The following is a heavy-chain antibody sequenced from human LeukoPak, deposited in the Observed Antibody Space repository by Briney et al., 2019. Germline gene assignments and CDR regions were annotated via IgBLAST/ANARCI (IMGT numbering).Heavy chain of an antibody. V-gene: IGHV3-30-3*01. Sequence: PGGSLRLSCAASGFTFSSYAMHWVRQAPGKGLEWVAVISYDGSNKYYADSVKGRFTISRDNSKSTLYLQMNSLRAEDTAVYYCARDLSGLDYWGQGTLVTVSS. CDR3: ARDLSGLDY. J-gene: IGHJ4*02. CDR1: GFTFSSYA. D-gene: IGHD1-26*01. CDR2: ISYDGSNK.